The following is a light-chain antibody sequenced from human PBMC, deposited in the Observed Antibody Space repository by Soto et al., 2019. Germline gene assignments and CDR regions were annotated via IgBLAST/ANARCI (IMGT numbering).Light chain of an antibody. CDR2: KAS. V-gene: IGKV1-5*03. CDR1: QTISSW. J-gene: IGKJ1*01. CDR3: QQYAGSST. Sequence: DIQMTQSPSTLSGSVGDRVTITCRASQTISSWLAWYQQKPGKAPKLLIYKASTLKSGVPSRFSGSGSGTDFTLTISRLEPEDFAVYYCQQYAGSSTFGQGTKVDIK.